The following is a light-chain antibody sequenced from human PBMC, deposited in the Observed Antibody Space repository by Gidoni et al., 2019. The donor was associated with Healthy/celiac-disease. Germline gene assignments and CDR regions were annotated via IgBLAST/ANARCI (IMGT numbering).Light chain of an antibody. Sequence: EIVMTQSPATLSVSPGERATITYRASQSVSSNLAWYQQKPGQAPRLLIYDASTKATGIPARFSGSGSGTEFTLTISSLQSEDFAVYYCQQYSNWPAYTFGQGTKLEIK. CDR1: QSVSSN. J-gene: IGKJ2*01. V-gene: IGKV3-15*01. CDR2: DAS. CDR3: QQYSNWPAYT.